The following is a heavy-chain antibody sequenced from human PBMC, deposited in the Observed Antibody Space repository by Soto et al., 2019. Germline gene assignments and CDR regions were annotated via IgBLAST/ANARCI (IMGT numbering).Heavy chain of an antibody. CDR3: AREVEYTSAFGISSSFDY. CDR2: ISKGGSNL. CDR1: GFTLSSYA. J-gene: IGHJ4*02. Sequence: GGSLRLSCAASGFTLSSYAIHWVRQAPGKGLEWVTVISKGGSNLYFADSVKGRFIISRDNSKNTLYLQMNSLRSEDTAVYYCAREVEYTSAFGISSSFDYWGQGTLVTVSS. V-gene: IGHV3-30-3*01. D-gene: IGHD6-19*01.